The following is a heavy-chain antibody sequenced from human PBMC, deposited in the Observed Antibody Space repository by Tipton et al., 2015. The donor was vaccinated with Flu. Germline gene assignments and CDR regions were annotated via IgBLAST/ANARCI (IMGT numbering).Heavy chain of an antibody. CDR1: NDSVSSGSYY. CDR3: ATFVGAAHFESFGM. CDR2: IHASGST. J-gene: IGHJ3*02. D-gene: IGHD1-26*01. Sequence: TLSLTCTVSNDSVSSGSYYWSWIRQPAGKGLEWIGRIHASGSTRYNPSLKNRVSISLDMSKNQFSLRLTSVTAADTAVYYCATFVGAAHFESFGMWGQGTMVTVSS. V-gene: IGHV4-61*02.